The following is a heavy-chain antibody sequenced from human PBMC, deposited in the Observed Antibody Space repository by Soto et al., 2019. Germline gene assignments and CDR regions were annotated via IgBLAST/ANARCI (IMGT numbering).Heavy chain of an antibody. V-gene: IGHV4-30-4*01. CDR3: ARTKPGSGWYIDALDI. J-gene: IGHJ3*02. CDR1: GGSISSGNYY. Sequence: QVQLQESGPGLVKPSQTLSLTCTVSGGSISSGNYYWSWIRQRPGKGLEWIGYIYYSESTHYNPSLKSRVTISVDTSKNQFPLKLRSVTAADTAVYYCARTKPGSGWYIDALDIWGQGTMVTGSS. CDR2: IYYSEST. D-gene: IGHD6-19*01.